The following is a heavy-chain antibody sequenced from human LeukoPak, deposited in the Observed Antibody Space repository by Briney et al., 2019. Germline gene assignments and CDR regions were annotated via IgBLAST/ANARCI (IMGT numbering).Heavy chain of an antibody. CDR2: ISGSGGST. J-gene: IGHJ1*01. D-gene: IGHD3-3*01. Sequence: PGGSLRLSCAASGFTFSTYALSWVRQAPGKGLEWVSAISGSGGSTYYADSVKGRFTISRDNSKNTLYLQMNSLRAEDTAVYYCASLWRSKYFQHWGQGTLVTVSS. CDR1: GFTFSTYA. CDR3: ASLWRSKYFQH. V-gene: IGHV3-23*01.